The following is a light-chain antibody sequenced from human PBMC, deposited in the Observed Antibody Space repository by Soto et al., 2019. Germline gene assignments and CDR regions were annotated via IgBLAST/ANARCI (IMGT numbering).Light chain of an antibody. CDR3: QHCDTYWA. CDR2: DAS. Sequence: QMTQSPSTLSASVGDRVTITCRASHNIDRWLAWYQQKPGMAPKLLISDASTLESGVPSRFSGSGSGTEFTLTLSNLQPDDYATYYCQHCDTYWAFGQGTKVEIK. V-gene: IGKV1-5*01. J-gene: IGKJ1*01. CDR1: HNIDRW.